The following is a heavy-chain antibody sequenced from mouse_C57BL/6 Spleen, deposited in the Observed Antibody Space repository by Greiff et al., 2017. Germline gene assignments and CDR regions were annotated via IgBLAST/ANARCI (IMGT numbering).Heavy chain of an antibody. V-gene: IGHV5-12*01. J-gene: IGHJ3*01. Sequence: VQLKESGGGLVQPGGSLKLSCAASGFTFSDYYMYWVRQTPEKRLEWVAYISNGGGSTYYPDTVKGRFTISRDNAKNTLYLQVRRLKSEDTAMYYCARQGLDYYGSSYGWFAYWGQGTLVTVSA. CDR1: GFTFSDYY. CDR2: ISNGGGST. CDR3: ARQGLDYYGSSYGWFAY. D-gene: IGHD1-1*01.